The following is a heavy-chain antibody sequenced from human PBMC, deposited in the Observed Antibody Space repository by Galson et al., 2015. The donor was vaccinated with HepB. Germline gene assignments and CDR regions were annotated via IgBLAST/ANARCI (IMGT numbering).Heavy chain of an antibody. CDR2: IYYSGST. V-gene: IGHV4-59*01. J-gene: IGHJ4*02. Sequence: SETLSLTCTVSGGSISSYYWSWIRQPPGKGLEWIGYIYYSGSTNYNPSLKSRVTISVDTSKNQFSLKLSSVTAADTAVYYCARVFATAAAAYPFDYWGQGTLVTVSS. CDR3: ARVFATAAAAYPFDY. D-gene: IGHD6-13*01. CDR1: GGSISSYY.